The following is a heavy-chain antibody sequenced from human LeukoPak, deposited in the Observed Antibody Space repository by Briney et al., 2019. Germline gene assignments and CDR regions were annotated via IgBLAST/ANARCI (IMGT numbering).Heavy chain of an antibody. V-gene: IGHV3-53*01. Sequence: GGSLGLSCAASGFIVSDDYISWVRQTPGKGLEWVSVIYSGGATFYADSVKGRFTISRDNSKNTVHLQMNSLRAEDTAVYYCASGGKYCTGGACYCDWGQGNPVTVSS. J-gene: IGHJ4*02. CDR1: GFIVSDDY. CDR2: IYSGGAT. D-gene: IGHD2-8*02. CDR3: ASGGKYCTGGACYCD.